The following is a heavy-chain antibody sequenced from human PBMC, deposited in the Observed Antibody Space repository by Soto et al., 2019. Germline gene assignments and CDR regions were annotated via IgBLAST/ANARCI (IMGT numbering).Heavy chain of an antibody. V-gene: IGHV4-31*03. CDR3: AREVTIHGSDYYYGMDV. Sequence: QVQLQESGPGLVKPSQTLSLTCTVSGGSISSGGYYWSWIRQHPGKGLEWIGYIYYSGSTYYNPSLKSRVTISVDTSKNQFSLKLSSVTAADTAVYYCAREVTIHGSDYYYGMDVWGQGTTVTISS. D-gene: IGHD3-9*01. CDR2: IYYSGST. J-gene: IGHJ6*02. CDR1: GGSISSGGYY.